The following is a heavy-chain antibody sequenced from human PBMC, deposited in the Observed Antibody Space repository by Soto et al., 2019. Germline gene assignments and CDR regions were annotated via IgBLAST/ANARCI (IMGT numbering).Heavy chain of an antibody. CDR1: GYSFTTYW. CDR3: ARRDIVATPFDF. Sequence: GDSLKISCKTSGYSFTTYWIGWVRQMPGKGLEWMGIIYPGDSDIRYSPSFQGRVTISADKSISTAYLHWSSLKASDTAMYYCARRDIVATPFDFWGQGTPVTVSS. D-gene: IGHD5-12*01. J-gene: IGHJ4*02. CDR2: IYPGDSDI. V-gene: IGHV5-51*01.